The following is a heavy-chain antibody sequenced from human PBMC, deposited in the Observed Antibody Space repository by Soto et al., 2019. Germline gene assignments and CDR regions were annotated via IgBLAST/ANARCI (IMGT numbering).Heavy chain of an antibody. J-gene: IGHJ4*02. D-gene: IGHD6-19*01. CDR1: GYTFTSYG. Sequence: ASVKVSCKASGYTFTSYGISWVRQAPGQGLEWMGWISAYNGNTNCAQKLQGRVTMTTDTSTSTAYMELRSLRSDDTAVYYCASPGYSSGWYGEEGFDYWGQGTLVTVSS. CDR3: ASPGYSSGWYGEEGFDY. CDR2: ISAYNGNT. V-gene: IGHV1-18*01.